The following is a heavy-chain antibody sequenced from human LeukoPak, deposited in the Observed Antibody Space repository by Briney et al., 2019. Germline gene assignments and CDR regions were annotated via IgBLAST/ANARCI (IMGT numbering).Heavy chain of an antibody. CDR2: IKQDGSEK. V-gene: IGHV3-7*01. CDR1: GFTFSSYA. D-gene: IGHD3-22*01. CDR3: ASDSSGYYWDAFDI. J-gene: IGHJ3*02. Sequence: QPGGSLRLSCAASGFTFSSYAMSWVRQAPGKGLEWVANIKQDGSEKYYVDSVKGRFTISRDNAKNSLYLQMNSLRAEDTAVYYCASDSSGYYWDAFDIWGQGTMVTVSS.